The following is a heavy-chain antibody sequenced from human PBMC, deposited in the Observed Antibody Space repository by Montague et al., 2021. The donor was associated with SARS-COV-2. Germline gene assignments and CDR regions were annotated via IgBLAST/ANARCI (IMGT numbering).Heavy chain of an antibody. J-gene: IGHJ4*02. D-gene: IGHD1-1*01. Sequence: SETLSLTCTVSGGSISSYYWSWIRQPPGKGLEWIGYIYDGGSTNYKSSLKSRVTISVDTSRNQFSLKLNSVTAADTAVYYCARHRRSRYGNFDYWGQGTLVTVSS. V-gene: IGHV4-59*08. CDR3: ARHRRSRYGNFDY. CDR1: GGSISSYY. CDR2: IYDGGST.